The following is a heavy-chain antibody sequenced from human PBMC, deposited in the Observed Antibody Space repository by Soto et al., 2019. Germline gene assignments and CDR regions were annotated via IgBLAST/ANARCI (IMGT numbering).Heavy chain of an antibody. Sequence: LSLTCTVSGGSISSSSYYWGWIRQPPGKGLEWIGSIYYSGSTYYNPSLKSRVTISVDTSKNQFSLKLSSVTAADTAVYYCARRRGGGVIDPWGQGTLVTVSS. CDR1: GGSISSSSYY. J-gene: IGHJ5*02. CDR2: IYYSGST. CDR3: ARRRGGGVIDP. V-gene: IGHV4-39*07. D-gene: IGHD3-16*01.